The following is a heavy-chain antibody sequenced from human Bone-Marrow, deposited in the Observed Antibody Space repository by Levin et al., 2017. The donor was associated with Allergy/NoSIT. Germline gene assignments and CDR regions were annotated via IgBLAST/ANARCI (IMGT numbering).Heavy chain of an antibody. CDR3: ATRPGEWGGAFAFDV. J-gene: IGHJ3*01. CDR1: GDSISDYY. V-gene: IGHV4-59*08. CDR2: ISNTGDT. D-gene: IGHD3-10*01. Sequence: SETLSLTCSVSGDSISDYYGGWIRQPPGKGLELIGYISNTGDTNFNPSLKSRVTTSVDTSKNQFSLRPTSLTAADTAVYFCATRPGEWGGAFAFDVWGQGTMVTVSS.